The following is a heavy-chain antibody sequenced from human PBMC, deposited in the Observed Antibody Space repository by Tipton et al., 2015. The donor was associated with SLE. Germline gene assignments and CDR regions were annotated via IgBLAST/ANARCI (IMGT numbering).Heavy chain of an antibody. J-gene: IGHJ4*02. CDR2: LYTSGST. CDR3: ARMQYGNHFDF. Sequence: TLSLTCTVSGGSISSGSFYWSWLRQPAGKRLEWIGRLYTSGSTNYNPSLKRRVTMSLDTSKNQFSLKLSSVTAADTAVYYCARMQYGNHFDFWGQGTLVTVSS. V-gene: IGHV4-61*02. CDR1: GGSISSGSFY. D-gene: IGHD1-1*01.